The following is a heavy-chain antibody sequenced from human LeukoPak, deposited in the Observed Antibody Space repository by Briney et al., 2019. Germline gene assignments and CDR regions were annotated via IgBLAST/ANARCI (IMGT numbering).Heavy chain of an antibody. Sequence: SETLSLTCTVSGGSISSYYWNWIRQPPGKGLEWIGYIYYSGNTYYNPSLKSRVTISVDRSKNQFSLKLSSVTAADTAVYYCARRLEIDYWGQGTLVTVSS. CDR2: IYYSGNT. V-gene: IGHV4-59*12. CDR3: ARRLEIDY. D-gene: IGHD6-19*01. CDR1: GGSISSYY. J-gene: IGHJ4*02.